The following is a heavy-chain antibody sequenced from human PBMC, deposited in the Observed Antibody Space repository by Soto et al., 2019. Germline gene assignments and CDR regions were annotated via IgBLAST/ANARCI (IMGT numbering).Heavy chain of an antibody. J-gene: IGHJ5*02. CDR1: GGSITNNY. CDR2: SYYSGIT. CDR3: ARRHNWHNLFDT. V-gene: IGHV4-59*08. D-gene: IGHD1-1*01. Sequence: SETLSLTCTVSGGSITNNYCSWIRQSPGKGLEWIGCSYYSGITSYNPYLRSRVTISIDTSKTQFSLRLRSVTAADTAVYYCARRHNWHNLFDTWGQGTLVNVSS.